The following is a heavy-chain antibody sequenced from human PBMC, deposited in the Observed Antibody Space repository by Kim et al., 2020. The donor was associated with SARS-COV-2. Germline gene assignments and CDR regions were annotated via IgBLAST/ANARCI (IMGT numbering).Heavy chain of an antibody. CDR1: GGSISSSSYY. D-gene: IGHD3-3*01. Sequence: SETLSLTCTVSGGSISSSSYYWGWIRQPPGKGLEWIGSIYYSGSTYYNPSLKSRVTISVDTSKNQFSLKLSSVTAADTAVYYCARGTSSTIFGVDYYYYYGMDVWGQGTTVTVSS. CDR3: ARGTSSTIFGVDYYYYYGMDV. J-gene: IGHJ6*02. CDR2: IYYSGST. V-gene: IGHV4-39*01.